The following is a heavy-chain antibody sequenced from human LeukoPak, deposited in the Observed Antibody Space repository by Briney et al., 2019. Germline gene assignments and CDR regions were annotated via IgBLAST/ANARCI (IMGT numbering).Heavy chain of an antibody. CDR3: AGAISHSNYGVDV. V-gene: IGHV3-74*01. Sequence: GGSLRLSCAASGFTFSSYWMHWVRQAPGKGLVWVSRINSDGSSTSFADSVKGRFTISRDNAKNTLYLQMNSLRAEDTAVYYCAGAISHSNYGVDVWGQGTTVTVSS. J-gene: IGHJ6*02. CDR2: INSDGSST. D-gene: IGHD6-13*01. CDR1: GFTFSSYW.